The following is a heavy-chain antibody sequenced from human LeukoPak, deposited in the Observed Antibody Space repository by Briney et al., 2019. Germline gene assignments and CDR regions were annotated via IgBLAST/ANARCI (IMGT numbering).Heavy chain of an antibody. CDR2: IYYSGST. Sequence: NTSETLSLTRTVSGGSISSSSYYWGWIRQPPGKGLEWIGSIYYSGSTYYNPSLKSRVTISVDTSKNQFPLKLSSVTAADTAVYYCARDRIYGSGSDHFDYWGQGTLVTVSS. D-gene: IGHD3-10*01. J-gene: IGHJ4*02. V-gene: IGHV4-39*06. CDR3: ARDRIYGSGSDHFDY. CDR1: GGSISSSSYY.